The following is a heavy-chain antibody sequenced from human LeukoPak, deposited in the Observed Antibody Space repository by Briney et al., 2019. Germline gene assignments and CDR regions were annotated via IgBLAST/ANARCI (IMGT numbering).Heavy chain of an antibody. CDR2: VTGGGDST. CDR3: ARHLNYYLDY. V-gene: IGHV3-23*01. CDR1: GFTFSNYA. D-gene: IGHD3-10*01. J-gene: IGHJ4*02. Sequence: GSLRLSCAASGFTFSNYAMNWVRQAPGKGLEWISAVTGGGDSTYYADSVKGRFTISRDNAKSTLYLQMNSLRAEDTAVYYCARHLNYYLDYWGQGTLVTVSS.